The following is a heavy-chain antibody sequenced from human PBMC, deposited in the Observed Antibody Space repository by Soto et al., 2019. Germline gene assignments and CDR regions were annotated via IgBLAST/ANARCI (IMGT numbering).Heavy chain of an antibody. CDR1: GYSFSFYW. CDR2: MYPDDSDI. Sequence: RWESLKISCKASGYSFSFYWIGWVRQMPGKGLEWMAIMYPDDSDIRYSPSFEAHVTISADKSTSTAFLQWSSLKASDTAMYYCARLYAGSPGGDVWGQGTTVIVSS. J-gene: IGHJ6*02. CDR3: ARLYAGSPGGDV. V-gene: IGHV5-51*01. D-gene: IGHD2-15*01.